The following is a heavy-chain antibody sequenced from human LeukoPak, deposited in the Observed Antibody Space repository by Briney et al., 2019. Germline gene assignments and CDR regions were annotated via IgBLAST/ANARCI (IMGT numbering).Heavy chain of an antibody. CDR2: IHSSGST. CDR1: GGSLISRH. D-gene: IGHD3/OR15-3a*01. J-gene: IGHJ3*01. V-gene: IGHV4-4*07. Sequence: SETLSLTCIVSGGSLISRHWSWIRQPAGKGLEWIGHIHSSGSTNYNPSLKSRVSMSVDTSTNHFSLRLTSVTAADTAVYYCARRWTAENTFDLWGQGTMVTVS. CDR3: ARRWTAENTFDL.